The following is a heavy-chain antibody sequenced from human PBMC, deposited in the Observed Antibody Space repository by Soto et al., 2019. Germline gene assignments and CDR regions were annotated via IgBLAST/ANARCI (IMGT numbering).Heavy chain of an antibody. CDR1: GGSFSGYY. CDR2: INHSGST. Sequence: QVQLQQWGAGLLKPSETLSLTCAVYGGSFSGYYWSWIRQPPGKGLEWIGEINHSGSTNYNPSLKSRVTISVDTSKNQFSLKLSSVTAADTAVYYCARGRESSSIHFDYWGQGTLVTVSS. J-gene: IGHJ4*02. D-gene: IGHD6-6*01. V-gene: IGHV4-34*01. CDR3: ARGRESSSIHFDY.